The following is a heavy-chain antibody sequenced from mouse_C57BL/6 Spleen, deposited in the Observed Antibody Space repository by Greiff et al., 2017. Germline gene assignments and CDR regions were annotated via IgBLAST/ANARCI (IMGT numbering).Heavy chain of an antibody. V-gene: IGHV5-4*01. J-gene: IGHJ1*03. Sequence: EVQVVESGGGLVKPGGSLKLSCAASGFTFSSYAMSWVRQTPEKRLEWVATISDGGSYTYYPDNVKGRFTISRDNAKNNLYLQMSHLKSEDTAMYYCARGYYDYWYFDVWGTGTTVTVSS. CDR2: ISDGGSYT. D-gene: IGHD2-4*01. CDR1: GFTFSSYA. CDR3: ARGYYDYWYFDV.